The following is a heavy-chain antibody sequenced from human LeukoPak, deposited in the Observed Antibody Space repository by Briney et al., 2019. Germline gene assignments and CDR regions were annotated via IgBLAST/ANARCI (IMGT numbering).Heavy chain of an antibody. CDR2: IYPADSDI. V-gene: IGHV5-51*01. J-gene: IGHJ4*02. Sequence: GESLKISCKGSGYSINNYWIGWVRQMPGKGLEWMGIIYPADSDIRYSPSFQGQVTISADKSISTAYLQWSSLKASDTAMYYCARLGYYDFWSGYFNYDYWGQGTLVTVSS. D-gene: IGHD3-3*01. CDR3: ARLGYYDFWSGYFNYDY. CDR1: GYSINNYW.